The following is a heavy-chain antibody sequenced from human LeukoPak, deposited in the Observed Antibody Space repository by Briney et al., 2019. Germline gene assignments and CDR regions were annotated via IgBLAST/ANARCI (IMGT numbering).Heavy chain of an antibody. CDR1: GYTFTPYY. Sequence: ASVKVSCKASGYTFTPYYMHWVRQAPGQRPEWMGWINAVNDNTKYPQKFQGRVTITTVESTSTAYMELSSLRSEDTAVYYCAREFIAAAAHDAFDIWGQGTMVTVSS. D-gene: IGHD6-13*01. CDR2: INAVNDNT. J-gene: IGHJ3*02. CDR3: AREFIAAAAHDAFDI. V-gene: IGHV1-3*01.